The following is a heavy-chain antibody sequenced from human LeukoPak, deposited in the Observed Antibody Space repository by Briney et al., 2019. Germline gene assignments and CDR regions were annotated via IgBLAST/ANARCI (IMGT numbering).Heavy chain of an antibody. J-gene: IGHJ4*02. V-gene: IGHV4-39*06. CDR1: GGSISSSSYY. D-gene: IGHD4-17*01. CDR2: IYYSGST. Sequence: SETLSLTCTVSGGSISSSSYYWGWIRQPPGKGLGWIGSIYYSGSTYYNPSLKSRVTISVDTSKHQSALKLSSVTAADTAVYYCARDSYGDYVSDYWGQGTLVTVSS. CDR3: ARDSYGDYVSDY.